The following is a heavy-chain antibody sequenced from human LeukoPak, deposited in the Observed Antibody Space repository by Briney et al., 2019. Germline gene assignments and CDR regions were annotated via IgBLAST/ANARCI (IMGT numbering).Heavy chain of an antibody. CDR2: INHSGST. CDR1: GGSFSGYY. Sequence: PSETLSLTCAVYGGSFSGYYWSWIRQPPGKGLEWIGEINHSGSTNYNPSLKSRVTISVDTSKNQFSLKLSSVTAADTAVYYCARAIRRSSGRGSLSRYFDLWGRGTLVTVSS. CDR3: ARAIRRSSGRGSLSRYFDL. V-gene: IGHV4-34*01. J-gene: IGHJ2*01. D-gene: IGHD6-19*01.